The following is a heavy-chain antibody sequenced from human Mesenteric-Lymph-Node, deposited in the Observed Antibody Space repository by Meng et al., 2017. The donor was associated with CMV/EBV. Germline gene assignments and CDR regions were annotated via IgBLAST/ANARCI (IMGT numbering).Heavy chain of an antibody. CDR1: GFTFNDYW. V-gene: IGHV3-7*03. CDR3: AKDSVLGSGSYDH. CDR2: IEGDGNTK. D-gene: IGHD3-10*01. J-gene: IGHJ5*02. Sequence: GGSLRLSCTVSGFTFNDYWMSWVRQAPGKGLEWVADIEGDGNTKYYADSVKGRFTISRDNAKNTFYLQMNSLRVEDTAVYYCAKDSVLGSGSYDHWGQGALVTVSS.